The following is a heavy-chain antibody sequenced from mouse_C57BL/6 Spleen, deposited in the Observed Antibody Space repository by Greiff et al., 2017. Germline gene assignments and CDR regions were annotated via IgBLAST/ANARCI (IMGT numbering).Heavy chain of an antibody. CDR1: GFTFSSYA. D-gene: IGHD1-1*01. Sequence: EVNVVESGGGLVKPGGSLKLSCAASGFTFSSYAMSWVRQTPEKRLEWVATISDGGSYTYYPDNVKGRFTISRDNAKTNLYLQMSHLKSEDTAMYYCAREGGSSYSAWFAYWGQGTLVTVSA. J-gene: IGHJ3*01. CDR3: AREGGSSYSAWFAY. V-gene: IGHV5-4*01. CDR2: ISDGGSYT.